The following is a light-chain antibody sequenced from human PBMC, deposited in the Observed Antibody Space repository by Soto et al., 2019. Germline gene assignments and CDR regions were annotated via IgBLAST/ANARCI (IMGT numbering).Light chain of an antibody. CDR2: GAS. J-gene: IGKJ4*01. V-gene: IGKV3-15*01. CDR1: QSVSSN. Sequence: EIVMTQSPATLSVSPGERATLSCRASQSVSSNLAWYQQKPGQAPRLLIYGASTRATGIPARFSGSRSGTEFTLTISSLHSEDFAVYYCQQYNNWLTFGGGTKVDIK. CDR3: QQYNNWLT.